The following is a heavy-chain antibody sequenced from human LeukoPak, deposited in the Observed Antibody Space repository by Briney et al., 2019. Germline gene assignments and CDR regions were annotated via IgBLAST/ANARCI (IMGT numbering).Heavy chain of an antibody. J-gene: IGHJ4*02. CDR3: ARDDNSQGATTLFDF. V-gene: IGHV3-23*01. Sequence: PGGSLILSCTASGFTFINYAMTWVRQAPGKGLEWVSAISGSDGNTFYADSVKGRFTISRDNSKNALYLQMNSLRAEDTAIYYCARDDNSQGATTLFDFWGQGTLVTVSS. CDR1: GFTFINYA. D-gene: IGHD1-26*01. CDR2: ISGSDGNT.